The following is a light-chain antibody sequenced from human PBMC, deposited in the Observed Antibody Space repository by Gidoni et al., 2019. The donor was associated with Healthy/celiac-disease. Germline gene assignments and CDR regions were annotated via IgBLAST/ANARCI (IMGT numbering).Light chain of an antibody. V-gene: IGKV1-5*03. Sequence: DSQMTQCPSTLSASVGDRVPITCRASQSISSWLAWYQQKPGKAPKLLLYKASSLECGVPSRFRGSVSGTDFTLTLSSLHPDAFATYYSQQYNSYSSTFXQXTKVELK. J-gene: IGKJ1*01. CDR1: QSISSW. CDR3: QQYNSYSST. CDR2: KAS.